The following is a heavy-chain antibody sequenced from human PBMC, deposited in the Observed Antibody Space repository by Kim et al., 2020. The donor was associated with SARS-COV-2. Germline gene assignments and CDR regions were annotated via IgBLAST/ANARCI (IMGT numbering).Heavy chain of an antibody. CDR3: ARQDGLSIFGVVNTPFWFDY. CDR2: MFYSGST. J-gene: IGHJ4*02. Sequence: SETLSLTCTVSGGSISSSTYYWGWIRQPPGKGLEWIGSMFYSGSTYCNPSLKSRVTISVDTSKNQFSLRLSSVTAADTAVSYCARQDGLSIFGVVNTPFWFDYWGQGTLVTVSS. V-gene: IGHV4-39*01. D-gene: IGHD3-3*01. CDR1: GGSISSSTYY.